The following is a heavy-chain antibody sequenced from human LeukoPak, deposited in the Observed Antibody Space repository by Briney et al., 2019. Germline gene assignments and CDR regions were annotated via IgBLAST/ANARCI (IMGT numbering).Heavy chain of an antibody. CDR1: GGSISSYY. D-gene: IGHD3-22*01. CDR3: ARDYYYDSSGYYFGPFDP. J-gene: IGHJ5*02. V-gene: IGHV4-4*07. Sequence: SETLSLTCTVSGGSISSYYWSWLRQPAGKGLEWIARIYTSGSTNYNPSLKSRVTMSLDTSKNQFSLKLSSVTAADTAVYYCARDYYYDSSGYYFGPFDPWGQGTPVTVSS. CDR2: IYTSGST.